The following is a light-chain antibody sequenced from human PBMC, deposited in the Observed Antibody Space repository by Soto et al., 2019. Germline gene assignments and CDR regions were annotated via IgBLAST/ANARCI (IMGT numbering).Light chain of an antibody. J-gene: IGKJ4*01. Sequence: ETVMTQSPAALSVSPGERATLSCRASQNVYNNLAWYQQKPGQAPRLLIYHASSSATGIPARFSGSGSGTEFTLTISSLQSEDFAVYYCQQYNEWPLTFGGGTKVEIK. CDR2: HAS. V-gene: IGKV3-15*01. CDR3: QQYNEWPLT. CDR1: QNVYNN.